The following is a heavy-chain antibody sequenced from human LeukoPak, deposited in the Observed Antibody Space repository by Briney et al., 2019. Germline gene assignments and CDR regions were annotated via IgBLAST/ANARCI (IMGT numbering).Heavy chain of an antibody. D-gene: IGHD5-12*01. CDR2: IWYDGSNK. Sequence: GGSLSLSYAPSGFNFSSYGMHCVRQAPGKGLEGVALIWYDGSNKYYADSVKGRFTISRDNSKNTLYLQMNSLRAEDTAVYYCASVPPYSGYLYWGQGTLVTVSS. CDR3: ASVPPYSGYLY. V-gene: IGHV3-33*01. CDR1: GFNFSSYG. J-gene: IGHJ4*02.